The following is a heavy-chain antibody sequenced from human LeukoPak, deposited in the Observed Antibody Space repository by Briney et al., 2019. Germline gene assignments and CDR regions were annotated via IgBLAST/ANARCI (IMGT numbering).Heavy chain of an antibody. CDR3: ARMHRRADAGGHYYEDWYFDL. J-gene: IGHJ2*01. D-gene: IGHD3-22*01. CDR1: GGSINYNY. CDR2: IYASGST. V-gene: IGHV4-4*07. Sequence: SETLSLTCTVSGGSINYNYWSWIRQPAGRGLEWIGRIYASGSTNYNPSLKSQVTMSVDTSNNQLSLKMTSVTAADTAVNYCARMHRRADAGGHYYEDWYFDLWGRGTLVTVSS.